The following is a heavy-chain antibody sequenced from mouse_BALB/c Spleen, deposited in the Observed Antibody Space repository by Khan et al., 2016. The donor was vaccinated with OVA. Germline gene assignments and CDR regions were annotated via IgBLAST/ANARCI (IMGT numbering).Heavy chain of an antibody. D-gene: IGHD1-1*01. CDR3: TREGVDGSSFAY. V-gene: IGHV1-69*02. J-gene: IGHJ3*01. Sequence: QVQLQQPGAELVRPGASVKLSCKASGYTFTNYWTNRVKQRPGQGLEWIGNVYPSDSYPNYNQNFTDKATMTVDQSSRTAYMQLSSTTSDDSAVYYWTREGVDGSSFAYWGQETLVTGSA. CDR2: VYPSDSYP. CDR1: GYTFTNYW.